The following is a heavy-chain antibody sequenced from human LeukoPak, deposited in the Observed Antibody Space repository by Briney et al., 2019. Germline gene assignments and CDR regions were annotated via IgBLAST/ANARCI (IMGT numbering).Heavy chain of an antibody. CDR1: GFTFSKAW. Sequence: KTGGSLRLSCAASGFTFSKAWMSWVRQAPGKGLEWVARIKTKSQGGTRDYAAPVKGRFAISRDDSEDRLYLQMNSLKSEDTAVYYCPVGLGKTDTDYGGQETLVTAPS. J-gene: IGHJ4*02. D-gene: IGHD1-14*01. CDR2: IKTKSQGGTR. CDR3: PVGLGKTDTDY. V-gene: IGHV3-15*05.